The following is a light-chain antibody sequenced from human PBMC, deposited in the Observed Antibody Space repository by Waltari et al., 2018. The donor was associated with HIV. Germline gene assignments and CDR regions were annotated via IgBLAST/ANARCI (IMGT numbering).Light chain of an antibody. CDR1: DIGSNN. CDR2: GSN. CDR3: AAWDDSFWL. J-gene: IGLJ3*02. Sequence: DIGSNNVNWYQQFPGTAPKLLIFGSNKRPSGVPDRFSGSRSGTSASLAISGLHSEDEADYYCAAWDDSFWLFGGGTKLTVL. V-gene: IGLV1-44*01.